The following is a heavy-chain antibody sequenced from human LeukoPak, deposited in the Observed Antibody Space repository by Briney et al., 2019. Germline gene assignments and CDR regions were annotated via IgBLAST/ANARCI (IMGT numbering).Heavy chain of an antibody. D-gene: IGHD6-19*01. CDR2: IYPGDSDT. CDR1: GYSFTSYW. J-gene: IGHJ4*02. V-gene: IGHV5-51*01. Sequence: GESLKISCKGFGYSFTSYWIGWVRQMPGKGLGWMGIIYPGDSDTRDSPSFQGQVTISADKSISTAYLQWSSLKASDTAMYYCASPPPWSSGWYFLYYWGQGTLVTVSS. CDR3: ASPPPWSSGWYFLYY.